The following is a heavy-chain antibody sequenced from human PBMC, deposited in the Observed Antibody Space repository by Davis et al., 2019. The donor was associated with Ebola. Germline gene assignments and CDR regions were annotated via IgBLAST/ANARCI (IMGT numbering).Heavy chain of an antibody. CDR3: TLLSYYDFCRIDY. J-gene: IGHJ4*02. CDR1: GFTFRSYW. CDR2: IKSKTDGGTT. Sequence: GESLKISCAASGFTFRSYWMSWVRQAPGKGLEWVGRIKSKTDGGTTDYAAPVKGRFTISRDDSKNTLYLQMNSLKTEDTAVYYCTLLSYYDFCRIDYWGQGTLVTVS. D-gene: IGHD3-3*01. V-gene: IGHV3-15*01.